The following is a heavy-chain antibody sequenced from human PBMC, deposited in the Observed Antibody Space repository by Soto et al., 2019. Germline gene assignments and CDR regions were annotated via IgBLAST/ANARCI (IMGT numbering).Heavy chain of an antibody. V-gene: IGHV1-46*03. J-gene: IGHJ6*03. CDR1: GYTFTSYY. CDR3: ARSGMYRDYYYYYMDV. CDR2: INPSGGST. D-gene: IGHD1-1*01. Sequence: ASVKVSCKASGYTFTSYYMHWVRQAPGQGLEWMGIINPSGGSTSYAQKFQGRVTMTRDTSTSTVYMELSSLRSEDTAVYYCARSGMYRDYYYYYMDVWGKGTTVTVSS.